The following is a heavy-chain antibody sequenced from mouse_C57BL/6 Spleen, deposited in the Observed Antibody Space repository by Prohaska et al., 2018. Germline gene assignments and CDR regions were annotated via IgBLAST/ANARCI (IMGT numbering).Heavy chain of an antibody. CDR3: ARTGFAY. V-gene: IGHV1-9*01. CDR2: ILPGSGST. Sequence: LEWIGEILPGSGSTNYNEKVKGKATFTADTSSNTAYMQLSSLTTEDSAIYYCARTGFAYWGQGTLVTVSA. J-gene: IGHJ3*01.